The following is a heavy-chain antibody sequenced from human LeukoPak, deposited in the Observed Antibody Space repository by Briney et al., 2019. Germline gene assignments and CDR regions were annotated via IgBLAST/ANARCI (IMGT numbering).Heavy chain of an antibody. D-gene: IGHD3-22*01. J-gene: IGHJ4*02. V-gene: IGHV3-30*18. Sequence: GGSLRLSCAASGFTFSSYGMHWVRQAPGKGLEWVAVISYDGSNKYYADSVKGRFTISRDNSKNTLYPQMSSLRAEDTAVYYCAKTHYYDSSGVPGDYWGQGTLVTVSS. CDR2: ISYDGSNK. CDR3: AKTHYYDSSGVPGDY. CDR1: GFTFSSYG.